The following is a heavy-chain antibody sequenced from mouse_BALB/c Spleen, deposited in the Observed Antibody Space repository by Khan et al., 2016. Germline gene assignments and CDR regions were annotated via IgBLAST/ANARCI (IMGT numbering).Heavy chain of an antibody. CDR3: ARWDYGNYALDF. CDR1: GYSITSDYA. J-gene: IGHJ4*01. V-gene: IGHV3-2*02. CDR2: IAYSGST. D-gene: IGHD2-1*01. Sequence: EVQLQESGPGLVKPSQSLSLTCTVTGYSITSDYAWNWIRQFPGNKLEWMGYIAYSGSTNYNPSLKSRISITRDTSKNQFFLQLNSVTTEDRATYDCARWDYGNYALDFWGQGTSVTVSS.